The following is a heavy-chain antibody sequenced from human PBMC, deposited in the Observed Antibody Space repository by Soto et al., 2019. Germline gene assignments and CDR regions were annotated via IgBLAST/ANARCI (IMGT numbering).Heavy chain of an antibody. CDR2: IDKVGTDS. Sequence: EVQLVESGGGLVQPGGSLRLSCAASEFTFSGRSVHWVRQAPGKGLVWVSGIDKVGTDSTYADSVKGRFTSSRDNAKNTVYLQMTSLRVEDTALYYCARGWFGPDVWGKGTTVTVSS. CDR3: ARGWFGPDV. CDR1: EFTFSGRS. D-gene: IGHD3-10*01. V-gene: IGHV3-74*01. J-gene: IGHJ6*03.